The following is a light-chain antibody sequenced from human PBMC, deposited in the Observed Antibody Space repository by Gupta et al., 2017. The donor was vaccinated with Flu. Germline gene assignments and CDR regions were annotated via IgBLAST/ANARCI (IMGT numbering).Light chain of an antibody. CDR1: QSVNSN. J-gene: IGKJ1*01. CDR3: QHYYNWPRT. Sequence: PATLSVSPGERATLSCRASQSVNSNLAWYQQKPGQAPRLLISGASTRATGIPARFSGSGSGTDFTLTISSLQSEDFAVYYCQHYYNWPRTFGQGTKVEIK. CDR2: GAS. V-gene: IGKV3-15*01.